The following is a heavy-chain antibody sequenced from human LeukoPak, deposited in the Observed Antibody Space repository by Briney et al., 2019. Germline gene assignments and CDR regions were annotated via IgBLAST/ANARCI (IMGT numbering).Heavy chain of an antibody. CDR1: GGSISSSSYY. CDR3: ARYDSGEFDY. J-gene: IGHJ4*02. V-gene: IGHV4-39*01. D-gene: IGHD3-10*01. CDR2: IYYSGST. Sequence: PSETLSLTRTVSGGSISSSSYYWGWIRQPPGKGLEWIGSIYYSGSTYYNPSLKSRVIIFVDTSKNQFSLKLSSVTAADTAVYYCARYDSGEFDYWGRGTLVIVSS.